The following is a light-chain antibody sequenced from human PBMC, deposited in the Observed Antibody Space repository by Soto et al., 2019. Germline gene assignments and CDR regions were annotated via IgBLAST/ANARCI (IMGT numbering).Light chain of an antibody. CDR2: AAS. CDR3: QQANSFPFN. Sequence: DIQMTQSPSSVSASVGDRVTITCRASQGINSWLAWYQQKPGKAPKLLIYAASTLQSGVPSRFSGSGSGTDFILTISSLQPDDFATYYCQQANSFPFNFGPGTNVDIK. CDR1: QGINSW. J-gene: IGKJ3*01. V-gene: IGKV1D-12*01.